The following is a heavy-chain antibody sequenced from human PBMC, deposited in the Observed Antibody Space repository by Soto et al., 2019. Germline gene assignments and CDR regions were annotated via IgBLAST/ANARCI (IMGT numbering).Heavy chain of an antibody. J-gene: IGHJ5*02. CDR1: DSISTYY. CDR2: IYHSGST. Sequence: PSETLSLTCNVDSISTYYWNWIRQPPGKGLEWVGYIYHSGSTYYNPSLKSRVTISVDRSKNRFSLNLNSVTAADTAVYYCARANRPITMTYLNWFDPWGQGTLVTVSS. D-gene: IGHD3-22*01. CDR3: ARANRPITMTYLNWFDP. V-gene: IGHV4-59*12.